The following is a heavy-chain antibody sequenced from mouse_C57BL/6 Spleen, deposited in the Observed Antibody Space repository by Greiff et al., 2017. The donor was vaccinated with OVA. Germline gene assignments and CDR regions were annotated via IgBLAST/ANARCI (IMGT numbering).Heavy chain of an antibody. V-gene: IGHV1-18*01. CDR3: ARRGYDYDGFDY. CDR2: INPNNGGT. CDR1: GYTFTDYN. J-gene: IGHJ2*01. D-gene: IGHD2-4*01. Sequence: EVQGVESGPELVKPGASVKIPCKASGYTFTDYNMDWVKQSHGKSLEWIGDINPNNGGTIYNQKFKGKATLTVDKSSSTAYMELRSLTSEDTAVYYCARRGYDYDGFDYWGQGTTLTVSS.